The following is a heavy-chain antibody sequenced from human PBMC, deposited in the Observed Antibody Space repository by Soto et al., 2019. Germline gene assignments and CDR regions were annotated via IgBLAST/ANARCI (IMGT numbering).Heavy chain of an antibody. CDR2: INHSGST. CDR1: GGSFSGYY. CDR3: ARARGIVVVPATTPYYYMDV. V-gene: IGHV4-34*01. Sequence: SETLSLTCAVYGGSFSGYYWSWIRQPPGKGLEWIGEINHSGSTNYNPSLKSRVTISVDTSKNQFSLKLSSVTAADTAVYYCARARGIVVVPATTPYYYMDVWGKGTTVTVSS. D-gene: IGHD2-2*01. J-gene: IGHJ6*03.